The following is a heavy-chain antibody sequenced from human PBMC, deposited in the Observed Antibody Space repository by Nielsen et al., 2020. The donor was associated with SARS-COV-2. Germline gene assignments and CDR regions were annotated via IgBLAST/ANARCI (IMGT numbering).Heavy chain of an antibody. CDR3: ARDQISSTSFDNWFDP. Sequence: ASVKVSCKASGYTFTVFGISWVRQAPGQGLEWMGWSSSYNANTNYAEKFQGRVTMTTDTSTSTAYMELRSLRSDDTAVYYCARDQISSTSFDNWFDPWGQGTLVTVSS. D-gene: IGHD2-2*01. V-gene: IGHV1-18*04. J-gene: IGHJ5*02. CDR1: GYTFTVFG. CDR2: SSSYNANT.